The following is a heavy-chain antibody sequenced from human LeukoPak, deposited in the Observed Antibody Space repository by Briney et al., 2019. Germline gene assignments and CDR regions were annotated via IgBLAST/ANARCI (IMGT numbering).Heavy chain of an antibody. J-gene: IGHJ3*02. CDR3: ASQWLTDAFDI. V-gene: IGHV4-59*08. D-gene: IGHD5-12*01. CDR2: IYYSGST. Sequence: PSETLSLTCTVSGGSISSYYWSWIRQPPGKGLEWIGYIYYSGSTYYNPSLKSRVTISVDTSKNQFSLKLSSVTAADTAVYYCASQWLTDAFDIWGQGTMVTVSS. CDR1: GGSISSYY.